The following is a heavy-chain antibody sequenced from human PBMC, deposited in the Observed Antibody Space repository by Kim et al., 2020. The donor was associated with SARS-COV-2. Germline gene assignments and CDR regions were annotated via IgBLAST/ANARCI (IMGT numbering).Heavy chain of an antibody. Sequence: SETLSLTCTVSGGSISSYYWSWIRQPPGKGLEWIGYIYYSGSTNYNPSLKSRVTISVDTSKNQFSLKLSSVTAADTAVYYCARGLKQPPGYYYYYMDVWG. J-gene: IGHJ6*03. CDR3: ARGLKQPPGYYYYYMDV. V-gene: IGHV4-59*01. CDR2: IYYSGST. D-gene: IGHD6-13*01. CDR1: GGSISSYY.